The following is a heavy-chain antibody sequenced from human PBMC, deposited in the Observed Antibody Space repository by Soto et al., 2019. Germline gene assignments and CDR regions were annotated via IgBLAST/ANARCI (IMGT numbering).Heavy chain of an antibody. J-gene: IGHJ6*02. Sequence: GGSLRLSCAASGFTFSGSAMHWVRQASGKGLEWVGRIRSKANSYATAYAASVKGRFSISRDNSKNTLYLQMNSLRAEDTAVYYCAKYNWNYVVDVWGQGTTVTVSS. CDR1: GFTFSGSA. D-gene: IGHD1-20*01. CDR3: AKYNWNYVVDV. V-gene: IGHV3-73*01. CDR2: IRSKANSYAT.